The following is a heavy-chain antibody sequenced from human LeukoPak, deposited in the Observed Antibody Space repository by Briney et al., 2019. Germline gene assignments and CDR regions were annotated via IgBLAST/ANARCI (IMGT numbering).Heavy chain of an antibody. CDR3: ARARQYDFWSGYWGSPTDAFDI. J-gene: IGHJ3*02. D-gene: IGHD3-3*01. CDR2: ISSSGSTI. Sequence: PGGSPRLSCAASGFTFSDYYMGWIRQAPGKGLEWVSYISSSGSTIYYADSVKGRFTISRDNAKNSLYLQMNSLRAEDTAVYYCARARQYDFWSGYWGSPTDAFDIWGQGTMVTVSS. CDR1: GFTFSDYY. V-gene: IGHV3-11*04.